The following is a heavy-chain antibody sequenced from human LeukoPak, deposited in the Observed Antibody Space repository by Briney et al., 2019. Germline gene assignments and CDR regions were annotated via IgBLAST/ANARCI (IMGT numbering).Heavy chain of an antibody. V-gene: IGHV1-46*01. CDR1: GYTSTTYD. CDR2: INPSSDAT. Sequence: VASVKVSCKASGYTSTTYDLHWVRQAPGQGLEWIGVINPSSDATTYAENFQGRVTMTSGTSTSTVYMELSSLRSEDTAVYYCARGYRKTRFDYWGPGTLVTVSS. J-gene: IGHJ4*02. CDR3: ARGYRKTRFDY. D-gene: IGHD2-2*02.